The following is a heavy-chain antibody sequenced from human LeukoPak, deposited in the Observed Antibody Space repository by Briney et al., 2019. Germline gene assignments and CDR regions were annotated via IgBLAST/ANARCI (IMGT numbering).Heavy chain of an antibody. CDR2: IYHSGST. J-gene: IGHJ4*02. CDR3: ASYGDYGIDY. CDR1: GGSISSGGYS. V-gene: IGHV4-30-2*01. Sequence: SQTLPLTCAVSGGSISSGGYSWSWIRQPPGKGLEWIGYIYHSGSTYYNPSLKSRVTISVDRSKNQFSLKLSSVTAADTAVYYCASYGDYGIDYWGQGTLVTVSS. D-gene: IGHD4-17*01.